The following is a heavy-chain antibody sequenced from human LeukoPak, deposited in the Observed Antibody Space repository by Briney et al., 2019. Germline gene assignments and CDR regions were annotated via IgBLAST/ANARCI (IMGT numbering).Heavy chain of an antibody. CDR1: GFTFSSYG. D-gene: IGHD3-10*01. CDR2: ISYDGSNK. CDR3: AKGPKYYGSGSYYIGY. J-gene: IGHJ4*02. V-gene: IGHV3-30*18. Sequence: GGPLRLSCAASGFTFSSYGMHWVRQAPGKGLEWVAVISYDGSNKYYADSVKGRFTISRDNSKNTLYLQMNSLRAEDTAVYYCAKGPKYYGSGSYYIGYWGQGTLVTVSS.